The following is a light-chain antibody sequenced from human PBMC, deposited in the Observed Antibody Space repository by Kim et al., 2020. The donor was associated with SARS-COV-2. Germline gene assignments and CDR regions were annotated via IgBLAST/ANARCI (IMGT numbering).Light chain of an antibody. CDR2: GAS. CDR1: QSISSN. J-gene: IGKJ1*01. CDR3: QHYYDLWA. Sequence: EIVMTQSPATLSVSPGERATLSCRASQSISSNLAWYQQKPGQAPRLLIYGASTRATGIPARFSGSGSGTEFTLTISSLQSEDFAVYFCQHYYDLWAFGQGTKLEI. V-gene: IGKV3-15*01.